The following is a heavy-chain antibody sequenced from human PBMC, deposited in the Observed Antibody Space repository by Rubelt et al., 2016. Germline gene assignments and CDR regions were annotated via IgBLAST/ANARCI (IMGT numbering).Heavy chain of an antibody. Sequence: GKGLVWVSRINSDGSSTSYADSVKGRFTISRDNAKNTLYLQMNSLRAEDTAVYYCARGQQLTIDYWGQGTLVTVSS. J-gene: IGHJ4*02. CDR3: ARGQQLTIDY. CDR2: INSDGSST. V-gene: IGHV3-74*01. D-gene: IGHD6-13*01.